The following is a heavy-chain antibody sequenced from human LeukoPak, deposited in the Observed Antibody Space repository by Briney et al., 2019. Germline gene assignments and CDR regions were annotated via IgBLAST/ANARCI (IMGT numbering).Heavy chain of an antibody. CDR2: IYTSGST. D-gene: IGHD2-21*01. Sequence: PSETLSLTCTVSGGSISSGSYYWSWIRQPAGKGLEWIGRIYTSGSTNYNPSLKSRVTISVDTSKNQFSLKLSSVTAADTAVYYCARDQGFQNWFDPWGQGTLVTVSS. CDR3: ARDQGFQNWFDP. J-gene: IGHJ5*02. V-gene: IGHV4-61*02. CDR1: GGSISSGSYY.